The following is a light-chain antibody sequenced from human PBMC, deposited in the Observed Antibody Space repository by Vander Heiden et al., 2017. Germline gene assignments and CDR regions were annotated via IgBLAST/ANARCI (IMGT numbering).Light chain of an antibody. CDR1: RSNIGAGYD. CDR2: GNS. CDR3: QSYDSSLSGPV. J-gene: IGLJ2*01. V-gene: IGLV1-40*01. Sequence: QSVLTQPPSVSGAPGQRVTISCPGSRSNIGAGYDVHWYQQLPGTAPKLLIYGNSNRPSGVPDRFSGSKSGTSASLAITGLQAEDEADYYCQSYDSSLSGPVFGGGTKLTVL.